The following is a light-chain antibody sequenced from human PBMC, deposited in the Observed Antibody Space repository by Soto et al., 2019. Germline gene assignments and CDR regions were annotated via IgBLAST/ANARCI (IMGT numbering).Light chain of an antibody. CDR1: SSNIGAGYD. J-gene: IGLJ1*01. V-gene: IGLV1-40*01. CDR3: NSYAGSNSFV. CDR2: GNS. Sequence: QSVLTQPPSVSGAPGQRVTISCTGSSSNIGAGYDVHWYQQLPGTAPKLLIYGNSNRPSGVPDRFSGSKSGNTASLTVSGLQTEDEADYYCNSYAGSNSFVFGTGTKVTVL.